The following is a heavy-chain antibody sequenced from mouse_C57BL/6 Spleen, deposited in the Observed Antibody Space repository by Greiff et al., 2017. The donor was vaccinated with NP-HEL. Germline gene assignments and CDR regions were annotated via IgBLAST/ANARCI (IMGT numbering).Heavy chain of an antibody. CDR3: ARISPRDLYYYAMDY. Sequence: QVQLQQSGAELARPGASVKLSCKASGYTFTSSGISWVKQRTGQGLEWIGEIYPRSGNTYYNEKFKGKATLTADKSSSTAYMELRSLTSEDSAVYFCARISPRDLYYYAMDYWGQGTSVTVSS. D-gene: IGHD2-3*01. V-gene: IGHV1-81*01. J-gene: IGHJ4*01. CDR2: IYPRSGNT. CDR1: GYTFTSSG.